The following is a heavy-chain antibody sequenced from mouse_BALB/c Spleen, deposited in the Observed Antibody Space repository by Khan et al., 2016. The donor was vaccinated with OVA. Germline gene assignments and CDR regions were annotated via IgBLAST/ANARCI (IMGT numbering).Heavy chain of an antibody. V-gene: IGHV3-2*02. CDR2: ISYSGST. CDR1: GYSITSNYA. D-gene: IGHD1-1*01. J-gene: IGHJ4*01. Sequence: VQLKESGPGLVKPSQSLSLTCTVTGYSITSNYAWNWIRQFPGNKLEWMGYISYSGSTNYNPSLKSRISITRDTSKHQFFLQLNSVPTEATATYYCARGNYYGYTMDYWGQGASITVSS. CDR3: ARGNYYGYTMDY.